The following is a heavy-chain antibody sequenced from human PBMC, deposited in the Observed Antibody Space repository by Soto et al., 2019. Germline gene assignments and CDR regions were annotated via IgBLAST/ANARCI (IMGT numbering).Heavy chain of an antibody. CDR1: CGSISSYY. V-gene: IGHV4-59*01. J-gene: IGHJ4*01. CDR3: ARSYSNYDY. D-gene: IGHD4-4*01. Sequence: SETLSLTCTVSCGSISSYYWSWIRQPPGKGLEWIGYIYYSGSTNYNPSLKSRVTISVDTSKNQFSLKLSSVTAADTAVYYCARSYSNYDYWGQGTLVTVSS. CDR2: IYYSGST.